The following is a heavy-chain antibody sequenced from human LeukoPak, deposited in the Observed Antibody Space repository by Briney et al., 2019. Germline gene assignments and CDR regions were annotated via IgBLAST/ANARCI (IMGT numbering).Heavy chain of an antibody. V-gene: IGHV4-39*07. J-gene: IGHJ6*04. CDR3: ARDSSYAILDV. CDR2: IYYSGST. Sequence: PSETLSLTCTVSGGSIISSSYYWGWIRQPPGKGLEWIGSIYYSGSTYYNPSLNSRVTIPVDTSKNQFSLKLSSVTAADTAVYYCARDSSYAILDVWGKGTTVTVSS. D-gene: IGHD3-16*01. CDR1: GGSIISSSYY.